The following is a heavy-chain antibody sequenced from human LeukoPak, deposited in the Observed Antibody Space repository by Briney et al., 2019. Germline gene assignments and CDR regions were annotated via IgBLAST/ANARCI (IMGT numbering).Heavy chain of an antibody. CDR3: ARDSSGYYYFDY. V-gene: IGHV4-59*01. CDR2: IYYSGST. J-gene: IGHJ4*02. Sequence: SETLSLTCTVSGGSISSYYWSWIRQPPGKRLEWIGYIYYSGSTNYNPSLKSRVTISVDTSKNQFSLKLSSVTAADTAVYYCARDSSGYYYFDYWGQGTLVTVSS. CDR1: GGSISSYY. D-gene: IGHD3-22*01.